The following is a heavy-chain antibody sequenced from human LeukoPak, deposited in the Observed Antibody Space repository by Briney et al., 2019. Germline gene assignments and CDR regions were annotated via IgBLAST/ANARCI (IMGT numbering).Heavy chain of an antibody. CDR2: ISGSGGST. Sequence: GGSLRLSCAASGFTFSSYAMSWVRQAPGKGLEWVSAISGSGGSTYYADSVKGRFTISRDNSKNTLYLQMNSLRAEDTAVYYCARVGTIFGVVIILDAFDIWGQGTMVTVSS. CDR1: GFTFSSYA. V-gene: IGHV3-23*01. CDR3: ARVGTIFGVVIILDAFDI. J-gene: IGHJ3*02. D-gene: IGHD3-3*01.